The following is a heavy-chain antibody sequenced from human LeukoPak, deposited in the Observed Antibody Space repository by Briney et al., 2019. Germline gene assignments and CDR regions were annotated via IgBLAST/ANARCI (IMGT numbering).Heavy chain of an antibody. J-gene: IGHJ3*02. CDR1: GFTVSSNY. V-gene: IGHV3-53*04. CDR3: ARPSRGCYYGDAFDI. CDR2: IYSGGST. D-gene: IGHD3-22*01. Sequence: GGSLRLSCAASGFTVSSNYMSWLRQAPGKGLEGVSVIYSGGSTYYADCVKGRFTISRHNSKNTLYLKMKSLRAEDTAVYYCARPSRGCYYGDAFDIWGQGTMVTVSS.